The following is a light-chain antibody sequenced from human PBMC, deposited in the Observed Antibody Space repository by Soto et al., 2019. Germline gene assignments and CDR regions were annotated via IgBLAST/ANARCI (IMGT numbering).Light chain of an antibody. V-gene: IGLV2-14*03. J-gene: IGLJ1*01. CDR2: DVT. Sequence: QSVLTQPASVSGSPGQSIAISCTVTSSDVGAYNHVCWYQQHPSKAPKLMIYDVTNLPSGISDRFSGSKSGNTASLTISGLQAEDEADYYCSSFTTSDTYVFGTGTKVTVL. CDR1: SSDVGAYNH. CDR3: SSFTTSDTYV.